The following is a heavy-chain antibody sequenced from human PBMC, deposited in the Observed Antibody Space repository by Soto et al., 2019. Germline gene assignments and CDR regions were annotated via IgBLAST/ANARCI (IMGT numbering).Heavy chain of an antibody. Sequence: PGGSLGLACASCGFTVSSNYMSCFRQAPGKGLEWVSIIYTGGSTYYADSVKGRFTISRDISKNALSLQMHSLRAEDTAVYYCARDRSPAEMAFGHWGQGTQVTVS. J-gene: IGHJ4*02. CDR1: GFTVSSNY. V-gene: IGHV3-53*01. CDR2: IYTGGST. D-gene: IGHD3-16*01. CDR3: ARDRSPAEMAFGH.